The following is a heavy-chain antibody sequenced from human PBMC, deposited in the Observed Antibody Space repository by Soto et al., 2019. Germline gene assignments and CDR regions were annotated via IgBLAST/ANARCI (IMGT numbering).Heavy chain of an antibody. CDR2: MNAGVGNT. J-gene: IGHJ4*02. CDR1: GYTFTDYA. V-gene: IGHV1-3*01. CDR3: ARDTGCTFGSLNY. Sequence: HVELVQSGADVKKPGASVTISCKASGYTFTDYALHCVRPAPGQRLEWMGWMNAGVGNTLYSQKFQGRITITRDTSASTAYMEVNSLKSEDTAIYYCARDTGCTFGSLNYWGSGTLVTVSS. D-gene: IGHD5-18*01.